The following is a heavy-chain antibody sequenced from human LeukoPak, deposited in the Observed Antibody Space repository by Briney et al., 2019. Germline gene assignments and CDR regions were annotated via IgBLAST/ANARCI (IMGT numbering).Heavy chain of an antibody. D-gene: IGHD2-15*01. V-gene: IGHV4-59*01. CDR1: GGSISSYY. J-gene: IGHJ4*02. CDR2: IYNSGST. Sequence: SETLSLTCTVSGGSISSYYWSWIRQPPGKGLEWIGYIYNSGSTNYNPSLKSRVTISVDTSENQFSLKLSSVTAADTAVYYCARVVVVAAIPYYFDYWGQGTLVTVSS. CDR3: ARVVVVAAIPYYFDY.